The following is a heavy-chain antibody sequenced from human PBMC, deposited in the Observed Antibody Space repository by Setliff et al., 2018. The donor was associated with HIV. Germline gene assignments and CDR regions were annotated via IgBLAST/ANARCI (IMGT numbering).Heavy chain of an antibody. J-gene: IGHJ4*02. Sequence: WLRQAPGKGLEWVANIKQDGSEKYYVDSVKGRFTISRDNAKNTLYLQMNSLKAEDTAVYYCARDRQQLVFDCWGQGTLVTVSS. V-gene: IGHV3-7*01. CDR3: ARDRQQLVFDC. CDR2: IKQDGSEK. D-gene: IGHD6-13*01.